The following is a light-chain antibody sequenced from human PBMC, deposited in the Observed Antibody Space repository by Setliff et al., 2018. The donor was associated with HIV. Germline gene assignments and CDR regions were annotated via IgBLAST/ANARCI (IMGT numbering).Light chain of an antibody. V-gene: IGLV2-14*03. CDR1: RSDVGGYNS. CDR2: EVS. CDR3: SSYTTTSTTV. J-gene: IGLJ1*01. Sequence: QSVLTQPASVSGSPGQSITISCTGTRSDVGGYNSVSWYQQHPGKVPKVLIYEVSNRPSGVSNRFSGSKSGNTASLTISGLQADDEADYHCSSYTTTSTTVFGTGTKVTVL.